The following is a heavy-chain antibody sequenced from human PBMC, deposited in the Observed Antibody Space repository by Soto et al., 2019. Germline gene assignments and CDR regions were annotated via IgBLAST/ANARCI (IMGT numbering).Heavy chain of an antibody. V-gene: IGHV1-18*01. Sequence: ASVKVSCKASGYSFTDYGFCWVRQVPGQGLEWMGYISPSSGYTTYAPNLQERVIMTTDSSTTTMYMELRSLTSDDTAVYYCAREMWTRSGPQNFFDYWGQGALVTVSS. D-gene: IGHD6-25*01. CDR2: ISPSSGYT. J-gene: IGHJ4*02. CDR1: GYSFTDYG. CDR3: AREMWTRSGPQNFFDY.